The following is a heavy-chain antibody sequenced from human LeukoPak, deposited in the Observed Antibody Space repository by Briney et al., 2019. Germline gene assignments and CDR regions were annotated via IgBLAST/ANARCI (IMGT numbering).Heavy chain of an antibody. CDR3: ARFRYSSSWGFDY. CDR1: GYTFTSYD. Sequence: ASVKVSCKASGYTFTSYDINWVRQVTGHGLKWMGWMNPNSGNTGYAQKFQGRVTITRNTSISTAYMELSSLRSEDTAVYYCARFRYSSSWGFDYWGQGTLVTVSS. D-gene: IGHD6-13*01. V-gene: IGHV1-8*03. J-gene: IGHJ4*02. CDR2: MNPNSGNT.